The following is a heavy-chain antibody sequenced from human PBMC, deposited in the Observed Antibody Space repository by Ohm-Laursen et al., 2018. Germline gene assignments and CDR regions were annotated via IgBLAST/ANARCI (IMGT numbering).Heavy chain of an antibody. CDR1: GFTFSDYY. CDR2: ISSSGSTI. D-gene: IGHD3-22*01. V-gene: IGHV3-11*04. CDR3: ARDSDDSRGYYAHWDN. J-gene: IGHJ4*02. Sequence: GSLRLSCAASGFTFSDYYMSWIRQAPGKGLEWVSYISSSGSTIYYADSVKGRFTISRDNAKNSLYLQMNSLRAEDTALYYCARDSDDSRGYYAHWDNWGQGTLVTVSS.